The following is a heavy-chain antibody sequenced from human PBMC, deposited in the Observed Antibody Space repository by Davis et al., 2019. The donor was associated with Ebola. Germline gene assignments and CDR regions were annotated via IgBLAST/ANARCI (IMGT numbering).Heavy chain of an antibody. J-gene: IGHJ2*01. CDR1: GFTFSDYW. CDR3: ARSVFYDSTGYYVHWYYDL. CDR2: GYYGGRT. V-gene: IGHV4-59*01. Sequence: ESLKISCAASGFTFSDYWMTWVRQAPGKGLEWIGYGYYGGRTDYNPSLKSRAIISVDTSKNHFSLNLSSVTAADTTIYYCARSVFYDSTGYYVHWYYDLWGRGTLVTVSS. D-gene: IGHD3-22*01.